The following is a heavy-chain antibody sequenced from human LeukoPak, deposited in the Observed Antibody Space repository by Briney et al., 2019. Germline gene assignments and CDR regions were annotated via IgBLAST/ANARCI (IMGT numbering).Heavy chain of an antibody. V-gene: IGHV3-30-3*01. CDR1: GFTFSSYA. J-gene: IGHJ6*02. CDR2: ISYDGSNK. Sequence: GGSPRLSCAASGFTFSSYAMHWVRQAPGKGLEWVAVISYDGSNKYYADSVKGRFTISRDNSKNTLYLQMNSLRAEDTAVYYCARDASHPSYCSGGSCYLYYYYYYGMDVWGQGTTVTVSS. CDR3: ARDASHPSYCSGGSCYLYYYYYYGMDV. D-gene: IGHD2-15*01.